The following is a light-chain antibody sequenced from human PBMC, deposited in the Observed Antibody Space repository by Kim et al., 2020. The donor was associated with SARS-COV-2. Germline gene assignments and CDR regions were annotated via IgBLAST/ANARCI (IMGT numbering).Light chain of an antibody. J-gene: IGKJ1*01. CDR3: QQYNSAPWT. Sequence: ASSGDSVTITCRGSQDIANFLAWYQQKPGKAPQVLIYGAATLQSGVPARFSGSRSGTEFTLTIGSLETEDVATYYCQQYNSAPWTFGPGTKVDIK. CDR1: QDIANF. CDR2: GAA. V-gene: IGKV1-27*01.